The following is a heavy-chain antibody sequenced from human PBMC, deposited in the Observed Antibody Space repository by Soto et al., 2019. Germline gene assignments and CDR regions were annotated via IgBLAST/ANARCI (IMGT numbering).Heavy chain of an antibody. D-gene: IGHD3-3*01. CDR3: ARVEETTGYYFDY. J-gene: IGHJ4*02. V-gene: IGHV1-58*01. Sequence: GASVEVSCKASGFTFSSSAVHWVRQARGHRLQWIGWIDVGSANANYAQMLQERVTISRDMSTSTAYMELSSSVTAADTAVYYCARVEETTGYYFDYWGQGTLVTVSS. CDR1: GFTFSSSA. CDR2: IDVGSANA.